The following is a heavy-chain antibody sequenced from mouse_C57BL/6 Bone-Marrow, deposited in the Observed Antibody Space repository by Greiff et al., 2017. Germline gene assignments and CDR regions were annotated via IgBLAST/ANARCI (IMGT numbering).Heavy chain of an antibody. V-gene: IGHV5-4*03. CDR3: ARGQDYSNYVLAWFAY. D-gene: IGHD2-5*01. CDR1: GFTFSSYA. CDR2: ISDGGSYT. J-gene: IGHJ3*01. Sequence: DVMLVESGGGLVKPGGSLKLSCAASGFTFSSYAMSWVRQTPEKRLEWVATISDGGSYTYYPDNVKGRFTIARDNAKNNLYLQMSHLKSEDTAMYCCARGQDYSNYVLAWFAYWGQGTLVTVSA.